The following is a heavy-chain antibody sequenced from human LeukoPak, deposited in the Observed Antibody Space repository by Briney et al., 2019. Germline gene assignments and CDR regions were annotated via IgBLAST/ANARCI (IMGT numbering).Heavy chain of an antibody. V-gene: IGHV3-7*01. Sequence: GSLRLSCAASGFTFSSYWMNWVRQASGKGLEWVANIKQDGSEKYYVDSVKGRFTISRDNAKNSLYLQMNSLRAEDTAVYYCARDGVTMVRGVKVLDYYYYYMDVWGKGTTVTISS. CDR3: ARDGVTMVRGVKVLDYYYYYMDV. CDR1: GFTFSSYW. D-gene: IGHD3-10*01. J-gene: IGHJ6*03. CDR2: IKQDGSEK.